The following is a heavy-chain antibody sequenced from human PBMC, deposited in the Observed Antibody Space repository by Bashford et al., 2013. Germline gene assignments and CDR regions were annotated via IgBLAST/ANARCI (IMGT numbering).Heavy chain of an antibody. CDR2: ISYTITA. D-gene: IGHD3-22*01. V-gene: IGHV4-39*01. CDR1: GGSISSSSYY. Sequence: SETLSLTCTVSGGSISSSSYYWGWIRQPPGKGLEWIGTISYTITADYNPSLKTRVTISVDTSKNQLSLRLRSVTAADTAIYYCAGADSFYDDTGYFYSVAFDMWGKRATVTVSS. J-gene: IGHJ3*02. CDR3: AGADSFYDDTGYFYSVAFDM.